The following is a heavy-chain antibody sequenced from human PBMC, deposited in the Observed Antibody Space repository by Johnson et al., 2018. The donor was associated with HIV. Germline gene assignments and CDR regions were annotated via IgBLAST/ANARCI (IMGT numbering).Heavy chain of an antibody. CDR2: ISYDGSNK. D-gene: IGHD1-1*01. CDR3: AKDWYNWNDGGGYDAFDI. V-gene: IGHV3-30*18. Sequence: VQLVESGGGVVQPGRSLRLSCAASGFTFSSYGMHWVRQAPGKGLEWVAVISYDGSNKYYADSVKGRFTISRDNSKNTLYLQMNSLRAEDTAVYYCAKDWYNWNDGGGYDAFDIWGQGTMVTVSS. CDR1: GFTFSSYG. J-gene: IGHJ3*02.